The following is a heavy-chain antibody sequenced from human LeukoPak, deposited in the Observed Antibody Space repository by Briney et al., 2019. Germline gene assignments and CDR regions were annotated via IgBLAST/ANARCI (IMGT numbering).Heavy chain of an antibody. J-gene: IGHJ6*03. D-gene: IGHD4-23*01. CDR2: IYHSGST. CDR1: GYSISSGYY. V-gene: IGHV4-38-2*01. CDR3: SRLGRAVARDYYYYMDV. Sequence: SETLSLTCAVSGYSISSGYYWGWIRQPPGKGLEWSGSIYHSGSTYYNPSLKRRVTISVDTPKNQFSPKQSSVTAADTAVYYSSRLGRAVARDYYYYMDVWGKGTTVTVSS.